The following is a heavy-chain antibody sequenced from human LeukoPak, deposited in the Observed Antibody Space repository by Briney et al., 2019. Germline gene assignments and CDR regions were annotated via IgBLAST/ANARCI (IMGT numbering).Heavy chain of an antibody. J-gene: IGHJ4*02. CDR3: ARFIDSWNYDY. Sequence: ASMQVSCKASGHTLTGYYMHWVRQAPGPGREWMGWNNPNSGAKNYAQKYRGGVTMISDTTISTAYMELSRLSSDDAAVYYCARFIDSWNYDYWGQGTLVTVSS. D-gene: IGHD1-7*01. V-gene: IGHV1-2*02. CDR2: NNPNSGAK. CDR1: GHTLTGYY.